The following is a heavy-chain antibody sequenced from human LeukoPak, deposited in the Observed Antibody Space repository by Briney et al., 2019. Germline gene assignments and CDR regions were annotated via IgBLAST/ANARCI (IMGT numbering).Heavy chain of an antibody. V-gene: IGHV1-18*01. CDR3: ARDLVGMGATFDY. CDR2: ISAYNGNT. Sequence: ASVKVSCKASGYTFTSYAMNWVRQAPGQGLEWMGWISAYNGNTNYAQKLQGRVTMTTDTSTSTAYMELRSLRSDDTAVYYCARDLVGMGATFDYWGQGTLVTVSS. J-gene: IGHJ4*02. D-gene: IGHD1-26*01. CDR1: GYTFTSYA.